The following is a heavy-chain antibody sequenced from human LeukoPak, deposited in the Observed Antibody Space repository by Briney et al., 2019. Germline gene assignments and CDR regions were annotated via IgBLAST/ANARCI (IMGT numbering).Heavy chain of an antibody. CDR3: ARPDSSGYYYDAFDI. CDR2: IYYSGST. CDR1: GGSISSSSYY. V-gene: IGHV4-39*01. Sequence: KASETLSLTCTVSGGSISSSSYYWGWIRQPPGKGLEWIGSIYYSGSTYYNPSLKSRVTISVDTSKNQFSLKLSSVTAADTAVYYCARPDSSGYYYDAFDIWGQGTMVTVSS. D-gene: IGHD3-22*01. J-gene: IGHJ3*02.